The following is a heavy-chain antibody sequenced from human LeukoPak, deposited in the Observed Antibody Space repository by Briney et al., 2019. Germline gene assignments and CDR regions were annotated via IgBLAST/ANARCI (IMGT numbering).Heavy chain of an antibody. D-gene: IGHD2-2*02. V-gene: IGHV3-49*04. CDR1: GFTFGDYA. CDR2: IRSKAYGGTT. Sequence: GRSLRLSCTASGFTFGDYAMSWVRQAPGKGLEWVGFIRSKAYGGTTEYAASVRGRFTISRDDSKSIAYLQMNSLKTEDTAVYYCTRDIVVVPAAIRLYYYMDVWGKGTTVTISS. J-gene: IGHJ6*03. CDR3: TRDIVVVPAAIRLYYYMDV.